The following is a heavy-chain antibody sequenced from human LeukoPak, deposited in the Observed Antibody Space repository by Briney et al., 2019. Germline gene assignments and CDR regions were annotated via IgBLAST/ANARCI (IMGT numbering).Heavy chain of an antibody. CDR1: GLTFSNYA. CDR3: ARDAVDTANAV. J-gene: IGHJ6*02. CDR2: INSDGSIT. Sequence: PGGSLRPSCAASGLTFSNYAMTWVRQAPGKGLVWVSHINSDGSITSYADSVKGRFTISRDNAKNTLYLQMNSLRAEDTAVYYCARDAVDTANAVWGQGTTVTVSS. D-gene: IGHD5-18*01. V-gene: IGHV3-74*01.